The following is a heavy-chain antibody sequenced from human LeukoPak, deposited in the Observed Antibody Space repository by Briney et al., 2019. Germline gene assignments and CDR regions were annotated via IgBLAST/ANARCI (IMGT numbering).Heavy chain of an antibody. D-gene: IGHD2-15*01. Sequence: PGGSLRLSCAASGFTFSNYAMNWVRQAPGKGLEWVSAVIGSGDKTKYADSVKGRFTISRDNSKNTLYLQMNSLRAEDTSVYYCAKVRCSGGTSYLEHFDYWGQGTLVTVSS. J-gene: IGHJ4*02. V-gene: IGHV3-23*01. CDR2: VIGSGDKT. CDR1: GFTFSNYA. CDR3: AKVRCSGGTSYLEHFDY.